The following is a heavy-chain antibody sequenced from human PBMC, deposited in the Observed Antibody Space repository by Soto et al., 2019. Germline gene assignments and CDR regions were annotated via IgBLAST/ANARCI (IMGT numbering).Heavy chain of an antibody. CDR2: IYYSGST. CDR1: GGSISSSTSY. CDR3: ARTTIIRGEIWFDP. D-gene: IGHD3-10*01. J-gene: IGHJ5*02. Sequence: QLQLQESGPGLVKPSETLSLTCTVSGGSISSSTSYWGWIRQPPGKGLEWIGNIYYSGSTYYNPSLKSRVIISVDTSKNQFSLKLNSVTAADTAVYYCARTTIIRGEIWFDPWGQGTLVTVSS. V-gene: IGHV4-39*01.